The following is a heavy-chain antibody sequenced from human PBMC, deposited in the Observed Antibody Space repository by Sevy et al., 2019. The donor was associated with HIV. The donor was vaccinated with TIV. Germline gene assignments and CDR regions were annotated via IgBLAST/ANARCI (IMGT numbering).Heavy chain of an antibody. Sequence: ASVKVSCKASGYTFTSYAMHWVRQAPGQRLEWMGWINAGNGNTKYSQKFQGRVTITRDTSASTAYMELSSLRSEDTAVYYCARYGQIAAAGNPIEYFQHWGQGTLVTVSS. D-gene: IGHD6-13*01. CDR3: ARYGQIAAAGNPIEYFQH. J-gene: IGHJ1*01. CDR2: INAGNGNT. V-gene: IGHV1-3*01. CDR1: GYTFTSYA.